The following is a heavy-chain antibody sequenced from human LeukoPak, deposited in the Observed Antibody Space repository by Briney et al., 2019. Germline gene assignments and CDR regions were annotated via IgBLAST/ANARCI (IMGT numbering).Heavy chain of an antibody. D-gene: IGHD1-26*01. J-gene: IGHJ4*02. Sequence: GGSLRLSCAASGFTFSIYAMSWVRQAPGEGLEWVALISGSDGTTYYRDSVKGRFTISRDNSKNTLYLQMNSLRAEDTAVYYCAKQGSGSYLDHWGQGTLVTVSS. V-gene: IGHV3-23*01. CDR3: AKQGSGSYLDH. CDR1: GFTFSIYA. CDR2: ISGSDGTT.